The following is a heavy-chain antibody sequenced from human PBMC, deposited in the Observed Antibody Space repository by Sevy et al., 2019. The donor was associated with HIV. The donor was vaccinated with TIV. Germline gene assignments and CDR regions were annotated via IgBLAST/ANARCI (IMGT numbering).Heavy chain of an antibody. V-gene: IGHV3-21*01. CDR3: ARDEDSWDAFDI. CDR1: GFTFSSHS. Sequence: GGSLRLSCAASGFTFSSHSMNWVRQAPGKGLEWVSSISSSSYRYYADSVKGRFTISRDNAKNSPYLQMNSLRAEDTAVYYCARDEDSWDAFDIWGQGTMVTVSS. CDR2: ISSSSYR. D-gene: IGHD6-6*01. J-gene: IGHJ3*02.